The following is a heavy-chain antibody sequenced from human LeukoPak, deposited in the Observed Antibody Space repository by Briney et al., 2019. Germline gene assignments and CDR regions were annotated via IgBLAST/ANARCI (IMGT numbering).Heavy chain of an antibody. CDR2: IYPGDSDT. Sequence: GESLKISCKASGYSFSSYWIAWVRQMPGKGPEWMGIIYPGDSDTRYSPSFQGQVTISAGKSTSTAYLQWGSLKASDTAMYYCARRVATIDFFDYWGQGTLVTVSS. CDR1: GYSFSSYW. J-gene: IGHJ4*02. V-gene: IGHV5-51*01. CDR3: ARRVATIDFFDY. D-gene: IGHD5-24*01.